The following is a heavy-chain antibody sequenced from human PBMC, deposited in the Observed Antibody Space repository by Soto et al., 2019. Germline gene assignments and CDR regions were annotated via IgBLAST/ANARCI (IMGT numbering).Heavy chain of an antibody. CDR2: NYHSGST. CDR3: ARGPPNSI. D-gene: IGHD3-22*01. CDR1: GGSISSGGYS. J-gene: IGHJ4*02. Sequence: QLQLQESGSGLVKPSQTLSLTCAVSGGSISSGGYSWSWIRQPPGKGLAWMGYNYHSGSTYYNPSLXXXVXXSVDRSKNQSSLKLSSVTAADTAVYYCARGPPNSIWGQGTLVTVSS. V-gene: IGHV4-30-2*01.